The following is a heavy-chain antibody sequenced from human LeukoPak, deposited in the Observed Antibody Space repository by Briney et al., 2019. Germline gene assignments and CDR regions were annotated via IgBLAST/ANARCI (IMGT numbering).Heavy chain of an antibody. Sequence: ASVKVSCKASGYTFTSYDINWVRQATGQGLEWMGWMNHNSGNTGYAQKFQGRVTMTRNTSISTAYMELSSLRSEDTAVYYCARGRGQISMVRGVLRNWFDPWGQGTLVTVSS. CDR3: ARGRGQISMVRGVLRNWFDP. D-gene: IGHD3-10*01. CDR1: GYTFTSYD. V-gene: IGHV1-8*01. J-gene: IGHJ5*02. CDR2: MNHNSGNT.